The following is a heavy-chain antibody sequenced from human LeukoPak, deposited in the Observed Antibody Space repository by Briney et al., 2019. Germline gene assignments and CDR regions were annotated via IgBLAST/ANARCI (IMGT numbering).Heavy chain of an antibody. Sequence: GGSLRLSCAASGFTFSSYAMSWVRQAPGKGLEWVSGISGSGDSTYYADSVKGRFTISRDNSKNTLYVQVNSLGTEDTAAYYCAKGSYYDSSGSFYFDYWGQGTLVTVSS. J-gene: IGHJ4*02. CDR3: AKGSYYDSSGSFYFDY. V-gene: IGHV3-23*01. CDR1: GFTFSSYA. D-gene: IGHD3-22*01. CDR2: ISGSGDST.